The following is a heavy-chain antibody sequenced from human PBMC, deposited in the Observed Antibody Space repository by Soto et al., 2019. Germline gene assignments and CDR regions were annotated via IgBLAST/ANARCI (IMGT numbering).Heavy chain of an antibody. V-gene: IGHV3-30-3*01. CDR3: AQWELLNYYGMDV. Sequence: GGSLRLSCAASGFTFSSYAMHWVRQAPGKGLEWVAVISYDGSNKYYADSVKGRFTISRDNSKNTLYLQMNSLRAEDTAVYYCAQWELLNYYGMDVWGQGTTVTVSS. CDR2: ISYDGSNK. CDR1: GFTFSSYA. J-gene: IGHJ6*02. D-gene: IGHD1-26*01.